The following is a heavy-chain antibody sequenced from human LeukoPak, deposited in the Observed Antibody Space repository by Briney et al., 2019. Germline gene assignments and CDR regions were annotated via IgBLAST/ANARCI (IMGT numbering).Heavy chain of an antibody. Sequence: SETLSLTCTVSGGSISSYYWSWIRQPPGKGLEWIGYIYYRGSTNYNPSLKSRVTISVDTSKNQFSLKLSSVTAADTAVYYCARDQGGTVDYWGQGTLVTVSS. V-gene: IGHV4-59*01. D-gene: IGHD3-16*01. J-gene: IGHJ4*02. CDR3: ARDQGGTVDY. CDR2: IYYRGST. CDR1: GGSISSYY.